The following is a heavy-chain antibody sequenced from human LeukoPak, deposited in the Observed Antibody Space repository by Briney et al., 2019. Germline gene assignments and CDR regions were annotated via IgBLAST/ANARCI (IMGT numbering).Heavy chain of an antibody. CDR3: ARNYDFWSGYDPNWFDP. Sequence: ASVKVSCKASGYTFTGYYMHWVRQAPRQGLEWMGWINPNSGGTNYAQKFQGRVTMTRDTSISTAYMELSRLRSDDTAVYYCARNYDFWSGYDPNWFDPWGQGTLVTVSS. CDR2: INPNSGGT. D-gene: IGHD3-3*01. V-gene: IGHV1-2*02. CDR1: GYTFTGYY. J-gene: IGHJ5*02.